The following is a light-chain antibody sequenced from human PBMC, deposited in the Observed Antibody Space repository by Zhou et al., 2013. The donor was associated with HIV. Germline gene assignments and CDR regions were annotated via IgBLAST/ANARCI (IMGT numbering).Light chain of an antibody. V-gene: IGKV3-20*01. Sequence: EIVLTQSPGTLSLSPGERATLSCRASQSVSSNYLAWYQQKPGQAPRLLIDGASSRATGIPDRFSGSGSGTDFTLTISRLEPEDFAVYYCQHYGVSRTFGQGTKVEIK. CDR1: QSVSSNY. J-gene: IGKJ1*01. CDR3: QHYGVSRT. CDR2: GAS.